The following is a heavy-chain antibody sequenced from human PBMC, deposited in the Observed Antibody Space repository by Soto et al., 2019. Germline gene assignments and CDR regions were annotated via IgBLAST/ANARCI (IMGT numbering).Heavy chain of an antibody. Sequence: VQLVESGGGLVQPGRSLRLSCAASGFTFDDYAMHWVRRVPGKGLEWVSSISWNSNIIGYADSVKGGFTISRDNAENSLYLQMNSLRPEDTALYYCAKGGPDGFCSGGRCYFDYWGQGTLVTVSS. CDR3: AKGGPDGFCSGGRCYFDY. V-gene: IGHV3-9*01. CDR2: ISWNSNII. J-gene: IGHJ4*02. CDR1: GFTFDDYA. D-gene: IGHD2-15*01.